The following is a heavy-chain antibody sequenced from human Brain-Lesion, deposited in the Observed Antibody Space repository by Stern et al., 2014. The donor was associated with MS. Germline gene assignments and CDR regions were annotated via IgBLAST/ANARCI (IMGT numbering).Heavy chain of an antibody. J-gene: IGHJ4*02. D-gene: IGHD2-2*02. CDR3: ARMVEGSYNLFPEFFDF. CDR1: GGSINSGGYY. V-gene: IGHV4-31*03. Sequence: VQLVESGPGLVKPSQTLSLTCTVSGGSINSGGYYWSWLRQPPGKGLEWIGYISYSGTTYYKSSLKSRITMSLNTSKNQFSLKLTAVTAADTALYYCARMVEGSYNLFPEFFDFWGQGTLVTVSS. CDR2: ISYSGTT.